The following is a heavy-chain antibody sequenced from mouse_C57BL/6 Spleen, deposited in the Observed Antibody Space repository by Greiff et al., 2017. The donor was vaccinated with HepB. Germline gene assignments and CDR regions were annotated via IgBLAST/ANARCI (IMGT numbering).Heavy chain of an antibody. J-gene: IGHJ3*01. D-gene: IGHD1-1*01. V-gene: IGHV1-81*01. Sequence: QVQLQQSGAELARPGASVKLSCKASGYTFTSYGISWVKQSTGQGLEWIGAIYPRSGNTYYTEKFKGKATLTADKTSSTAYMELRRLTSEDSAVYFCARRETVVASEAYWGQGTLVTVSA. CDR3: ARRETVVASEAY. CDR1: GYTFTSYG. CDR2: IYPRSGNT.